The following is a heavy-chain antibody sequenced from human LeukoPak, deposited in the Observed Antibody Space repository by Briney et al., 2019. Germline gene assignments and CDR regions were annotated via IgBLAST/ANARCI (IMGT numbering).Heavy chain of an antibody. D-gene: IGHD6-19*01. J-gene: IGHJ5*02. CDR1: GGSFSGYY. CDR2: INHSGST. Sequence: SETLSLACAVYGGSFSGYYWSWIRQPPGKGLEWIGEINHSGSTNYNPSLKSRVTISVDTSKNQFSLKLSSVTAADTAVYYCARAWTLAVAGGGCNWFDPWGQGTLVTVSS. V-gene: IGHV4-34*01. CDR3: ARAWTLAVAGGGCNWFDP.